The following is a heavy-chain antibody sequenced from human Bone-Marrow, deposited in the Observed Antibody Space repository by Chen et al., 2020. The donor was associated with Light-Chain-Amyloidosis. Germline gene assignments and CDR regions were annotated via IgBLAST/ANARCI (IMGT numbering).Heavy chain of an antibody. J-gene: IGHJ4*02. CDR3: ARRRDGYNFDY. CDR2: IYPDDSDA. D-gene: IGHD5-12*01. V-gene: IGHV5-51*01. Sequence: VRQMPGKGLEWMGVIYPDDSDARYSPSFEGQVTISADKSITTAYLQWRSLKASDTAMYYCARRRDGYNFDYWGQGTLVTVS.